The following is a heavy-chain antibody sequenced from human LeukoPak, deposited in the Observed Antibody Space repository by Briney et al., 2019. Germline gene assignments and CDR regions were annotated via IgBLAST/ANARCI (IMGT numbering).Heavy chain of an antibody. CDR3: ARDTAPRGAFDI. D-gene: IGHD4-17*01. V-gene: IGHV1-69*04. CDR2: IIPILGIA. J-gene: IGHJ3*02. Sequence: SVKVSCKASGGTFSSYAISWVRQAPRQGLEWMGRIIPILGIANYAQKFQGRVTITADKSTSTAYTELSSLRAEDTAVYYCARDTAPRGAFDIWGQGTMVTVSS. CDR1: GGTFSSYA.